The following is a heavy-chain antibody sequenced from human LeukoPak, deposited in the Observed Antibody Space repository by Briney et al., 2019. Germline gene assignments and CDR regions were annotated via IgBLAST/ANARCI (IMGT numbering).Heavy chain of an antibody. CDR2: IYPRDSDT. CDR1: GYSFTSYW. V-gene: IGHV5-51*01. D-gene: IGHD3-22*01. J-gene: IGHJ4*02. CDR3: LAYYYDSSGSHFDY. Sequence: GESLKISCKGYGYSFTSYWIGWVRQMPGKGLEWMGIIYPRDSDTRYSPSFQGQVTISADKSISTAYLQWSGLKASDTAMYYCLAYYYDSSGSHFDYWGQGTLVPVSS.